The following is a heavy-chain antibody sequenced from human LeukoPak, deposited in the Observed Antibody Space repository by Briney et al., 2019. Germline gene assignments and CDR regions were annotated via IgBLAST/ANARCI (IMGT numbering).Heavy chain of an antibody. Sequence: SETLSLTCTVSGGSISSSSAYWGWIRQPPGKGLEWIGSIYYSKNTYYNPSLQSRVTISAVTSKNQFSLTLGSVSATDTAVYYCVSPRGFSYGYFDYWGQGTLVTVYS. J-gene: IGHJ4*02. CDR3: VSPRGFSYGYFDY. V-gene: IGHV4-39*01. CDR1: GGSISSSSAY. D-gene: IGHD5-18*01. CDR2: IYYSKNT.